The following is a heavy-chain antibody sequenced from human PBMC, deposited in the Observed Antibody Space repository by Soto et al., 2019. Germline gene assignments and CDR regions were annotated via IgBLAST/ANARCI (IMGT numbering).Heavy chain of an antibody. V-gene: IGHV4-39*01. Sequence: SETLSLTCTVSGGSISSSSYYWGWIRQPPGKGLEWIGSIYYSGSTYYNPSLKSRGTISVDTSKNKFSLKLSSVTAADTAVYYCASRSRTYYDILTGYPDIDYWGQGTLVTVSS. CDR1: GGSISSSSYY. CDR3: ASRSRTYYDILTGYPDIDY. CDR2: IYYSGST. J-gene: IGHJ4*02. D-gene: IGHD3-9*01.